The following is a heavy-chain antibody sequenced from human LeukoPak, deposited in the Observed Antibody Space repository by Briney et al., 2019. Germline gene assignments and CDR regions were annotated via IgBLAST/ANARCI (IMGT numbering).Heavy chain of an antibody. CDR1: GGSISSGSYY. V-gene: IGHV4-61*02. CDR3: ARGPTYCSSSSCLQGE. D-gene: IGHD2-15*01. J-gene: IGHJ4*02. Sequence: SETLSLTCTVSGGSISSGSYYWSWIRQPAGKGLEWIGRIYTSGSTNYNPSLKSRVTISVDTSKNQFSLKLSSVTATDTAVYYCARGPTYCSSSSCLQGEWGQGTLVTVSS. CDR2: IYTSGST.